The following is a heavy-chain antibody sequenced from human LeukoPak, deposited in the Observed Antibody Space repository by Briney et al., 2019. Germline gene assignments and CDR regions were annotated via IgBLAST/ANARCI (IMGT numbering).Heavy chain of an antibody. CDR2: IYHGGSP. D-gene: IGHD3-22*01. CDR3: ARDLYYYDSSAYPPTWFDP. CDR1: GCFISSGYY. Sequence: SETLSLTCTVSGCFISSGYYWGWIRQPPGKGLEWVGSIYHGGSPYYNPSLKSRVSISVDTSMNRFSLKLNSVTAADTAVYYCARDLYYYDSSAYPPTWFDPWGQGILVTVSS. V-gene: IGHV4-38-2*02. J-gene: IGHJ5*02.